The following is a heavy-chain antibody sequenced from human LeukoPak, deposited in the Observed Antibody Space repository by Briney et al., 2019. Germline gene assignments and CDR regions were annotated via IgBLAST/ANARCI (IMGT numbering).Heavy chain of an antibody. J-gene: IGHJ4*02. CDR2: IKEDGSEK. CDR3: AKGDYFDY. Sequence: GGSLRLSCAASGFTFSTSWMSWVLQAPGKGLEWVANIKEDGSEKWYMDSVKGRFTISRDNAKNSLYLQMNSLRAEDTAVFYCAKGDYFDYWGQGTLVTVSS. D-gene: IGHD3-16*01. V-gene: IGHV3-7*01. CDR1: GFTFSTSW.